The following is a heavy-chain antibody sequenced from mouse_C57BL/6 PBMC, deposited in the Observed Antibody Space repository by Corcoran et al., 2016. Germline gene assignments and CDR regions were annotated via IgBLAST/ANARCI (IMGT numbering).Heavy chain of an antibody. CDR2: INPNNGGT. V-gene: IGHV1-26*01. J-gene: IGHJ3*01. D-gene: IGHD2-12*01. Sequence: EVQMQQSGPELVKPGASVKISCKASGYTFTDYYMNWVKQSHGESLEWIGDINPNNGGTSYNQKFKGKATLTVDKSSSTAYMELRSLTSEDSAVYYCARGDSPWFAYWGQGTLVTVSA. CDR1: GYTFTDYY. CDR3: ARGDSPWFAY.